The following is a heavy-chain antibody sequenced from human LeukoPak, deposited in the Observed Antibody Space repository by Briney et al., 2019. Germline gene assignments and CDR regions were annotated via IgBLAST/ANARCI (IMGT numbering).Heavy chain of an antibody. D-gene: IGHD3-10*01. Sequence: SETLSLTCTVSGGSISSYYWSWIRQPAGKGLEWIGRIYTSGSPNYNPSLKSRVTMSVDTSKNQFSLKLSSVTAADTAVYYCARAHHPRSGSYYAYYYYMDVWGKGTTVTVSS. CDR2: IYTSGSP. CDR1: GGSISSYY. J-gene: IGHJ6*03. V-gene: IGHV4-4*07. CDR3: ARAHHPRSGSYYAYYYYMDV.